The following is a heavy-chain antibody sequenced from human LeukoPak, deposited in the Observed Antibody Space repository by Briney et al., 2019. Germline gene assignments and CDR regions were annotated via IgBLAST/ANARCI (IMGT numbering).Heavy chain of an antibody. CDR3: ARDDYYYYYGMDV. CDR1: GVSISSGGYY. V-gene: IGHV4-31*03. CDR2: IYYSGST. Sequence: ASETLSLTCTVSGVSISSGGYYWSWIRQHPGKGLEWIGYIYYSGSTYYNPSLKSRVTISVDTSKNQFSLKLSSVTAADTAVYYCARDDYYYYYGMDVWGQGTTVTVSS. J-gene: IGHJ6*02.